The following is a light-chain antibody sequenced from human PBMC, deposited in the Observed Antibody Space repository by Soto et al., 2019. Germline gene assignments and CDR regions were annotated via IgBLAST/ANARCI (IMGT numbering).Light chain of an antibody. Sequence: EIVLTQSPATLSLSPGETATLSCRAGQGVSSYLAWYQQKPCQAPRLLIYDASNRATGIPARFSGSGSGTDFPLTISSLEAEDFAVYHCQQRSSWPYTFGQGTKLQIK. CDR2: DAS. CDR1: QGVSSY. J-gene: IGKJ2*01. V-gene: IGKV3-11*01. CDR3: QQRSSWPYT.